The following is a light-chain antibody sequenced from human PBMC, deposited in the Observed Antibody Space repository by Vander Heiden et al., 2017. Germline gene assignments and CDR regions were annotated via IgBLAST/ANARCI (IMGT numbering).Light chain of an antibody. V-gene: IGLV3-21*02. CDR3: QRWDPSSDQQV. CDR2: NDG. Sequence: SYVLPPPPSVFVAPGPTARITCGGNNIRSRNVHWYQQKPGQSPLLVLFNDGDRPSGIPERFSGANSGNTATLTIGRGEDGDEADYYCQRWDPSSDQQVFGGGTKLSVL. J-gene: IGLJ3*02. CDR1: NIRSRN.